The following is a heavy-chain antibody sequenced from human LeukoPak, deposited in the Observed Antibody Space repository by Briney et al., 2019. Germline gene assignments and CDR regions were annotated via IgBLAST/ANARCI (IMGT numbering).Heavy chain of an antibody. CDR2: IYPGESDT. CDR1: GYSFTSYW. D-gene: IGHD6-13*01. CDR3: ARPRIAAAGNVYYMDV. Sequence: GESLKISCKGSGYSFTSYWIGWVRQMPGKGVEWMGIIYPGESDTSYSTSFQGQVNISADKYIRTAYLQWSSLKASDTAMYYCARPRIAAAGNVYYMDVWGKGTTVTVSS. J-gene: IGHJ6*03. V-gene: IGHV5-51*01.